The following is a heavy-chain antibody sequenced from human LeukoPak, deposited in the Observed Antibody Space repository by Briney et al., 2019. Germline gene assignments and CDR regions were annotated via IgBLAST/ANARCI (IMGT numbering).Heavy chain of an antibody. CDR1: GFTFSSYW. J-gene: IGHJ6*02. V-gene: IGHV3-7*01. CDR3: ARDRYGMEV. CDR2: IKEDGSEK. Sequence: GGSPRLSCAASGFTFSSYWMSWVRQAPGKGLEWVANIKEDGSEKYYVDSVKGRFTISRDNAKNTLYLQMNSLRAEDTAVYYCARDRYGMEVWGQGTTVTVSS.